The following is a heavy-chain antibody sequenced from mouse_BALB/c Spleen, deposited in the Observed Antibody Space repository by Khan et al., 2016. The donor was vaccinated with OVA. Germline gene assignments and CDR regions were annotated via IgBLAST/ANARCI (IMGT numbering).Heavy chain of an antibody. CDR2: IWSGGST. V-gene: IGHV2-2*02. CDR1: GFSLTSYG. Sequence: QVQLQQSGPGLVQPSQTLSITCTVSGFSLTSYGVHWVRQSPGKGLEWLGVIWSGGSTDYNAAIISRLSISQDNSKSQAFFKMNSLQDNNSAIYYCARDYDYDEGVAFWGQGTLVTVSA. J-gene: IGHJ3*01. CDR3: ARDYDYDEGVAF. D-gene: IGHD2-4*01.